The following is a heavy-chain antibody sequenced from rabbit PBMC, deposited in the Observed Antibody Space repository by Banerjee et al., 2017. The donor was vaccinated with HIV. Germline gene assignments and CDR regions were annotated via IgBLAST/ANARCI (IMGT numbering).Heavy chain of an antibody. Sequence: QEQLEESGGDLVQPGASLTLTCTASGFDFSSSYFMCWVRQAPGKGLEWIACISAGSSGSTYYANWAKGRFTISKTSSTTVTLQMTSLTAAETATYFCVRGDVSGDGFDLWGPGTLVTVS. V-gene: IGHV1S45*01. CDR1: GFDFSSSYF. CDR3: VRGDVSGDGFDL. J-gene: IGHJ4*01. CDR2: ISAGSSGST. D-gene: IGHD2-1*01.